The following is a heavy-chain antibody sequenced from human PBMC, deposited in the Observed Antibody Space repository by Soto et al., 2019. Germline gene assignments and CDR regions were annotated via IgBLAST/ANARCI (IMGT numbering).Heavy chain of an antibody. Sequence: PSETLSLTCAVSGGSISSGGYSWSWIRQPPGKGLEWIGYIYHSGSTYYNPSLKSRVTISVDRSKNQFSLKLSSVTAADTAVYYCTTPPLGYCSGGSCYVAFYWGQGTLVTVSS. J-gene: IGHJ4*02. V-gene: IGHV4-30-2*01. CDR2: IYHSGST. D-gene: IGHD2-15*01. CDR1: GGSISSGGYS. CDR3: TTPPLGYCSGGSCYVAFY.